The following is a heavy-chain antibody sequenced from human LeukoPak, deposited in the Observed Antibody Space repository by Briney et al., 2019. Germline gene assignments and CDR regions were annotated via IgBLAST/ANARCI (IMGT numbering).Heavy chain of an antibody. CDR3: ARDVTRGGDPNC. D-gene: IGHD3-16*01. CDR1: GFTFSNYW. Sequence: GGSLRLSCAASGFTFSNYWMNWVRQAPGKGLEWLSYITSSSTTIYYADSVKGRFTISRDNAKNSLYLQMNSLRAEDTAVYYCARDVTRGGDPNCWGQGTLVTVSS. CDR2: ITSSSTTI. J-gene: IGHJ4*02. V-gene: IGHV3-48*01.